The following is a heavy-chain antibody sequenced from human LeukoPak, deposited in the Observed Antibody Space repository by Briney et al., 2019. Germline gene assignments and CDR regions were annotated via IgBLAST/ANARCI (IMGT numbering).Heavy chain of an antibody. Sequence: GASVKVSCKASGYTFTSYGISWVRQAPGQGLEWMGWISAYNGNTNYAQKLQGRVTMTTDTSTSTAYMELRSLRSDDTAVYYRARDQRPWFGELFYYYYGMDVWGQGTTVTVSS. V-gene: IGHV1-18*01. CDR2: ISAYNGNT. J-gene: IGHJ6*02. D-gene: IGHD3-10*01. CDR3: ARDQRPWFGELFYYYYGMDV. CDR1: GYTFTSYG.